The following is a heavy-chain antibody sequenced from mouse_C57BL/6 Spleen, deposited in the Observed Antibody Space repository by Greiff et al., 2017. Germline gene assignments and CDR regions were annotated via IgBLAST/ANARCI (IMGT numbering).Heavy chain of an antibody. Sequence: EVQLMESGPELVKPGASVTISCKASGYSFTDYNMNWVKQRNGKGLEWIGVINPNYGTTSYNQKFKGKATLTVDQSSSTAYMQLNSLTSEDSAVYYCAREVDQDGNPFAYWGQGTLVTVSA. V-gene: IGHV1-39*01. CDR3: AREVDQDGNPFAY. D-gene: IGHD1-3*01. J-gene: IGHJ3*01. CDR2: INPNYGTT. CDR1: GYSFTDYN.